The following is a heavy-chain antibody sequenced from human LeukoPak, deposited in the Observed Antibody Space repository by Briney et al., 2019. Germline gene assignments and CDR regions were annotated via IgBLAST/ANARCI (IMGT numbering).Heavy chain of an antibody. CDR3: ARFWNWNYYFEY. Sequence: GXXXKISCKGSGYTFSSYWIGWVRQMPGKGLEWMGIIYPGDSETRYSPSFQGQVTISADKSTTTAYLQWSSLKASDTAMYYCARFWNWNYYFEYWGQGTLVTVSS. V-gene: IGHV5-51*01. CDR2: IYPGDSET. D-gene: IGHD1-7*01. J-gene: IGHJ4*02. CDR1: GYTFSSYW.